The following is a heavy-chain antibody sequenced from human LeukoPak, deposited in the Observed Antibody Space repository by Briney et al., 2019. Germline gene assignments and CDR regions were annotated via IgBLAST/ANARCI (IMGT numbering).Heavy chain of an antibody. CDR1: GGSISSHY. CDR3: ARVPEGSSGWPNYYYYMDV. J-gene: IGHJ6*03. V-gene: IGHV4-59*11. CDR2: IYYSGST. Sequence: SETLSLTCTVSGGSISSHYWSWIRQPPGKGLEWIGYIYYSGSTNYNPSLKSRVTISVDTSKNQFSLKLSSVTAADTAVYYCARVPEGSSGWPNYYYYMDVWGKGTTVTVSS. D-gene: IGHD6-19*01.